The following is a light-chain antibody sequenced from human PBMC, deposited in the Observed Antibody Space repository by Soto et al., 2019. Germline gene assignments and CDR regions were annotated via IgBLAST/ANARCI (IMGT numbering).Light chain of an antibody. J-gene: IGLJ3*02. CDR3: LLPYSGARV. V-gene: IGLV7-46*01. CDR2: NTS. Sequence: QAVVTQEPSLTVSPGGTVTLTCGSSTGAVTSGHYPYWFQQKPGQAPRTLVYNTSDKHSWAPARFSGSLLGGKAALTLSGAQPEDEAEYYCLLPYSGARVFGGGTKLTVL. CDR1: TGAVTSGHY.